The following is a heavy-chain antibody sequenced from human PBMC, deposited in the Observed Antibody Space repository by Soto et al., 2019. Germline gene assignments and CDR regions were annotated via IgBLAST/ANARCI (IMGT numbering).Heavy chain of an antibody. CDR1: GFPLSTYC. CDR2: ITGTGGNT. CDR3: ERIRGYGYGVDV. J-gene: IGHJ6*02. V-gene: IGHV3-23*01. Sequence: EVQLLESGGGLVQPGGSLRLSCAASGFPLSTYCMTWVRQAPGKGLEWVSAITGTGGNTYYVDSVKGRFTSSRDNSKNMLYLQVNSLRVEDTAGYYCERIRGYGYGVDVWGQGTTVTVSS. D-gene: IGHD5-12*01.